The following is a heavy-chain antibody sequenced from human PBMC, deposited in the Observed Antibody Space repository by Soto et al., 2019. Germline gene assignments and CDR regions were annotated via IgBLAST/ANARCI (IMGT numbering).Heavy chain of an antibody. CDR2: VXPVLTTT. J-gene: IGHJ6*02. CDR1: GGTFSSYT. V-gene: IGHV1-69*08. Sequence: QVRLVQSGAEVKKSGSSVKVSCMASGGTFSSYTXXXXXXXXXRGXEWXXXVXPVLTTTDYAQKFRGRVTITADKSAXAVYXXLTSLXSXDTXXYYXARXRYCGYDCYHKHYYGMDVWGQGTTVTVAS. D-gene: IGHD2-21*02. CDR3: ARXRYCGYDCYHKHYYGMDV.